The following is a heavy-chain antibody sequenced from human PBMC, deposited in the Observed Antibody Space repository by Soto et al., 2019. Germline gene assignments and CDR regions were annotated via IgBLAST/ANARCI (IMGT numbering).Heavy chain of an antibody. CDR2: ISSSSSYI. Sequence: EVQLVESGGGLVKPGGSLRLSCAACGFTFSSYSMNWIRQAPGKGLEWVSSISSSSSYIYYADSVKGRFTISRDNAKNSLYLQMNSLRAEDTAVYYCARGAFAGDYDFWSGYPTDYWGQGTLVTVSS. D-gene: IGHD3-3*01. V-gene: IGHV3-21*01. J-gene: IGHJ4*02. CDR1: GFTFSSYS. CDR3: ARGAFAGDYDFWSGYPTDY.